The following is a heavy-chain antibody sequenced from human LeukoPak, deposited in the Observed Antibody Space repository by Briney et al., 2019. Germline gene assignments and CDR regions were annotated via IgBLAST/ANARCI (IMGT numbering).Heavy chain of an antibody. V-gene: IGHV1-2*02. CDR1: GGTFSSYA. Sequence: ASVKVSCKASGGTFSSYAISWVRQAPGQGLEWMGWINPNSGGTNYAQKFQGRVTMTRDTSISTAYMELSRLRSDDTAVYYCARPITSHDAFDIWGQGTMVTVSS. J-gene: IGHJ3*02. CDR3: ARPITSHDAFDI. CDR2: INPNSGGT.